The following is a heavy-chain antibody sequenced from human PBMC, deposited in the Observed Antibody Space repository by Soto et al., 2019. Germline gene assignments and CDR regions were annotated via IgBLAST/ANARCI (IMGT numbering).Heavy chain of an antibody. Sequence: QVQLVQSGAEVKKPGASVKVSCKASGYTFTSYYMHWVRQAPGQGLERMGINNPSSGSTSYAQKFQGRVTMTRDTSTSTVYMELSSRRSEDTAVYYCARVGKGGAGSFDYWGQGTLVTVSS. J-gene: IGHJ4*02. CDR1: GYTFTSYY. V-gene: IGHV1-46*01. CDR2: NNPSSGST. D-gene: IGHD1-26*01. CDR3: ARVGKGGAGSFDY.